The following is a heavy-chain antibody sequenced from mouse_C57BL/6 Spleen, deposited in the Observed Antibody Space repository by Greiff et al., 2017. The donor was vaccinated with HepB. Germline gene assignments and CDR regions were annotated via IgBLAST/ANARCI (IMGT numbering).Heavy chain of an antibody. Sequence: DVHLVESGGGLVQPGGSLKLSCAASGFTFSDYYMYWVRQTPEKRLEWVAYISNGGGSTYYPDTVKGRFTISRDNAKNTLYLQMSRLKSEDTAMYYCAREGFPYYYGSRYFDVWGTGTTVTVSS. CDR1: GFTFSDYY. J-gene: IGHJ1*03. V-gene: IGHV5-12*01. CDR3: AREGFPYYYGSRYFDV. CDR2: ISNGGGST. D-gene: IGHD1-1*01.